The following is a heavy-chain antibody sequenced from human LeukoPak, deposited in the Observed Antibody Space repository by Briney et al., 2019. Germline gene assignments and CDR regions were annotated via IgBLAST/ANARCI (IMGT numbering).Heavy chain of an antibody. Sequence: LGGSLRLSCAASGFTFSSSWMYWVRQAPGKGLVWVSRINSDESITTYADSVKGRFTISRDNAKNTLYLQMNSLRAEDTAVYYCARGLVPGFLDYWGQGTPVTVSS. J-gene: IGHJ4*02. CDR3: ARGLVPGFLDY. D-gene: IGHD4-11*01. CDR1: GFTFSSSW. CDR2: INSDESIT. V-gene: IGHV3-74*01.